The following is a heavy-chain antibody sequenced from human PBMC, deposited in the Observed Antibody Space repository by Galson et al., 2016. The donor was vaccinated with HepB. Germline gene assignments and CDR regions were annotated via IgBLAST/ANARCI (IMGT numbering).Heavy chain of an antibody. CDR2: IYYTGST. J-gene: IGHJ4*02. D-gene: IGHD5-24*01. CDR3: ARVSFGGGYNAGSLDY. CDR1: GGSISNFH. Sequence: SETLSLTCTVSGGSISNFHWTWIRQPPGKGLEWIGYIYYTGSTTYNPSLKSRAIISVDVSKNQFSLHLSSVTAADTAVYYCARVSFGGGYNAGSLDYWGQGTLVAVSS. V-gene: IGHV4-59*01.